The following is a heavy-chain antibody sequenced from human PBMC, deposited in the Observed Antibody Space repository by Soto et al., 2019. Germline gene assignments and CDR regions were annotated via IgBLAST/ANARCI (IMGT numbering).Heavy chain of an antibody. CDR3: ARGEDGSGSYWVGRPLSRVDY. D-gene: IGHD3-10*01. J-gene: IGHJ4*02. CDR1: GGSISSGGYY. V-gene: IGHV4-31*03. CDR2: IYYSGST. Sequence: SETLSLTCTVSGGSISSGGYYWSWIRQHPEKGLEWIGYIYYSGSTYYDPSLKSRVTISVDTSKNQFSLKLSSVTAADTAVYYCARGEDGSGSYWVGRPLSRVDYWGQGALVTVSS.